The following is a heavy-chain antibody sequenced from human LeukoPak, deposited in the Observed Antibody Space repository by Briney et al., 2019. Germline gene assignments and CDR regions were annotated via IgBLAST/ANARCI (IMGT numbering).Heavy chain of an antibody. CDR3: ARVAYYYDSSGYYLRV. CDR1: GYNFNGYY. J-gene: IGHJ4*02. V-gene: IGHV1-2*02. CDR2: ISPDSGGT. Sequence: ASVKVSCKASGYNFNGYYMHWVRQAPGQGLEWMGWISPDSGGTKYAQKFQGRVTMTRDTSISTAYMELSRLRSDDTAVYYCARVAYYYDSSGYYLRVWGQGTLVTVSS. D-gene: IGHD3-22*01.